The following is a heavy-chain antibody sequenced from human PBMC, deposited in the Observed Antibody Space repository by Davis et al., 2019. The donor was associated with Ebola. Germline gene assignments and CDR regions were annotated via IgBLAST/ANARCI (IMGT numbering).Heavy chain of an antibody. CDR2: IKQDGSEK. Sequence: PGGSLRLSCAASGFTFSSYWMSWVRQAPGKGLEWVANIKQDGSEKYYVDSVKGRFTISRDNAKNSLYLQMNSLRAEDTAVYYCARDAVYNWNDYFDYWGQGTLVTVSS. V-gene: IGHV3-7*01. CDR1: GFTFSSYW. CDR3: ARDAVYNWNDYFDY. J-gene: IGHJ4*02. D-gene: IGHD1-20*01.